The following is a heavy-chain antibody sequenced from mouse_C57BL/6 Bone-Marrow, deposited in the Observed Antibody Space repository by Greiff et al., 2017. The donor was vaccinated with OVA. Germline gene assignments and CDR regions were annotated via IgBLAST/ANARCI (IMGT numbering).Heavy chain of an antibody. V-gene: IGHV5-9-1*02. CDR2: ISSGGDYI. Sequence: EVMLVESGEGLVKPGGSLKLSCAASGFTFSSYAMSWVRQTPEKRLEWVAYISSGGDYIYYADTVKGRFTISRDNDRNTLYLQMSSLKSEYTAMYYCTRGYDYSWFAYWGQGTLVTVSA. CDR3: TRGYDYSWFAY. J-gene: IGHJ3*01. D-gene: IGHD2-4*01. CDR1: GFTFSSYA.